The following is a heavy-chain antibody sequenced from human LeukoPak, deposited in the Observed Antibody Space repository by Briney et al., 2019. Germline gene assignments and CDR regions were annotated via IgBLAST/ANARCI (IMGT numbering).Heavy chain of an antibody. CDR1: GFTVSSNY. V-gene: IGHV3-66*01. CDR3: AKDIERVRGVTSYYFDY. Sequence: GGSLRLSCAASGFTVSSNYMSWVRQAPGKGLEWVSVIYSGGSTYYADSVKGRFTISRDNSKNTLYLQMNSLRAEDTAVYYCAKDIERVRGVTSYYFDYWGQGTLVTVSS. D-gene: IGHD3-10*01. CDR2: IYSGGST. J-gene: IGHJ4*02.